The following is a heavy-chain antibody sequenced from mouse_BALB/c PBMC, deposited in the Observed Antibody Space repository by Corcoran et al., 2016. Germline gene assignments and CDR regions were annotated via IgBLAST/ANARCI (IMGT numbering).Heavy chain of an antibody. V-gene: IGHV1-15*01. CDR3: TRERDWYFDV. Sequence: QVQLQQSGAELVRPGASVTLSCKASGYTFTDYEMHWVKQTPVHGLEWIGAIDPETGGTAYNQKFKGKATLTADKSSSTAYIELRSLTSEDSAVYYCTRERDWYFDVWGAGTTVTVSS. CDR1: GYTFTDYE. CDR2: IDPETGGT. J-gene: IGHJ1*01.